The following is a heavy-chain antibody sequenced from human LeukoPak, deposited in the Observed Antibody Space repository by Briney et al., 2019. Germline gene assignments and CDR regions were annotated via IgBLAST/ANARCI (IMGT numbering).Heavy chain of an antibody. CDR3: ARGKGIAARSAFDI. CDR2: INPNSGGT. J-gene: IGHJ3*02. Sequence: ASVKVSCKASGYTFTGYYMHWVRQAPGQGLEWMGWINPNSGGTNYAQKFQGRVTMTRDTSISTAYMELSRLRSDGTAVYYCARGKGIAARSAFDIWGQGTMVTVSS. V-gene: IGHV1-2*02. CDR1: GYTFTGYY. D-gene: IGHD6-6*01.